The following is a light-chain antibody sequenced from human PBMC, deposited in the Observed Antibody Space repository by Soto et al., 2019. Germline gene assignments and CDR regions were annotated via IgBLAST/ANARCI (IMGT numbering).Light chain of an antibody. J-gene: IGKJ1*01. V-gene: IGKV2-30*01. Sequence: DVVMTQSPLSLPVTLGQPASISCRSSQSLVYSDGNTYLNWFQQRPGQSPRRLIYRVSNRDSGVPERFSGSGAGTDFTLKISRVEAEDVGLYYCMQSTHWPRTFGQGTKVES. CDR3: MQSTHWPRT. CDR2: RVS. CDR1: QSLVYSDGNTY.